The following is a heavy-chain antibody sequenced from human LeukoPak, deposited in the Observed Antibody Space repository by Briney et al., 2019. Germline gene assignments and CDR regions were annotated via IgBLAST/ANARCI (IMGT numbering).Heavy chain of an antibody. D-gene: IGHD3-22*01. V-gene: IGHV4-31*03. CDR1: GGSISSGGYY. CDR2: IYYGGST. J-gene: IGHJ3*02. CDR3: ARYWSYDSSGYYYSVLDI. Sequence: PSETLPLTCTVSGGSISSGGYYWSWIRQHPGKGLEWIGYIYYGGSTNYNPSLESRVTISVDTSKNQFSLKLSSVTAADTAVYYCARYWSYDSSGYYYSVLDIWGQGTMVTVSS.